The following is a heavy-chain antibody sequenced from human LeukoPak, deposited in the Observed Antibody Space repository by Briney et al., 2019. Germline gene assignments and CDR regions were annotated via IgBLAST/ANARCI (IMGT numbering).Heavy chain of an antibody. CDR3: ARAGSGSYFDY. CDR1: GFTFSRYW. D-gene: IGHD1-26*01. J-gene: IGHJ4*02. CDR2: INSDGSST. V-gene: IGHV3-74*01. Sequence: QPGGSLRLSCAASGFTFSRYWMHWVRQAPGKGLVWVSRINSDGSSTSYADSVKGRFTISRDNAKNTLYLQMNSLRAEDTAVYYCARAGSGSYFDYWGQGTLVTVSS.